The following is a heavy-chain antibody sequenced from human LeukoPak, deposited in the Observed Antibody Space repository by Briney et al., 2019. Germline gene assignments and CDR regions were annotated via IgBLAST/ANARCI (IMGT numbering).Heavy chain of an antibody. Sequence: SETLSLTCTVSGGSISSSSYYWGWIRQPPGKGLEWIGSIYYSGSTYYNPSLKSRVTISVDTSKNQFSLKLSSVTAADTAVYYCASFYGSGMAVDYWGQGTLVTVSS. CDR3: ASFYGSGMAVDY. J-gene: IGHJ4*02. V-gene: IGHV4-39*07. CDR1: GGSISSSSYY. D-gene: IGHD3-10*01. CDR2: IYYSGST.